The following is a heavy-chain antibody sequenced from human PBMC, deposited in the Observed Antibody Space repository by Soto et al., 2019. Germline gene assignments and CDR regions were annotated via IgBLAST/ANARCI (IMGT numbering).Heavy chain of an antibody. CDR2: LTGSSNFI. Sequence: EVQLVESGGGLVKPGESLRLSCAASGFSFSSHSMNWVRQAPGKGLEWVASLTGSSNFINHADSVKGRFTISRDNARNSLSLQMNSLRAEDTAFYVWARERTDSLLLDYWGQGILVTVSS. D-gene: IGHD2-2*01. CDR1: GFSFSSHS. J-gene: IGHJ4*02. CDR3: ARERTDSLLLDY. V-gene: IGHV3-21*02.